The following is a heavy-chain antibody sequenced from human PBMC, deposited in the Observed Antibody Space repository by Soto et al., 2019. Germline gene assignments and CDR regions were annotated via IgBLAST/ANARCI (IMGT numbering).Heavy chain of an antibody. D-gene: IGHD3-10*01. J-gene: IGHJ4*02. CDR1: GGSMSEYF. V-gene: IGHV4-59*01. CDR3: ARDGYDGSGSPYPAY. Sequence: DTLSLTCSVSGGSMSEYFWSWIRQSPGKGLEWIGYIYYLGSTDYNPSLKSRVTISVDTSKRQFSLRLTSVTAAATAVYYCARDGYDGSGSPYPAYWGPGTQVTASS. CDR2: IYYLGST.